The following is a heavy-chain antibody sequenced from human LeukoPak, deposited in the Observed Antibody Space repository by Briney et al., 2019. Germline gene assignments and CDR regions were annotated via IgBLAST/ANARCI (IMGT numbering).Heavy chain of an antibody. CDR1: GYTFTSYG. CDR2: ISAYNGNT. J-gene: IGHJ4*02. CDR3: AREGYYDSSGYPTY. Sequence: ASVKVSCKASGYTFTSYGISWVRQAPGRGLEWMGWISAYNGNTNYAQKLQGRVTMTTDTSTSTAYMELRSLRSDDTAVYYCAREGYYDSSGYPTYWGQGTLVTVSS. V-gene: IGHV1-18*01. D-gene: IGHD3-22*01.